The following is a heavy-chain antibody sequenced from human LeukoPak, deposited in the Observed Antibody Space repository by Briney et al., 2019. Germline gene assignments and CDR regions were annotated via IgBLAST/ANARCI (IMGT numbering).Heavy chain of an antibody. D-gene: IGHD3-22*01. CDR2: MNPNSGNA. CDR1: GYTFTSYD. J-gene: IGHJ6*02. Sequence: GASVKVSCKASGYTFTSYDINWVRQATGQGLEWMGWMNPNSGNAGYAQKFQGRVTMTRNTSISTAYMELSSLRSEDTAVYYCARWLDYYDSRGSLGMDVWGQGTTVTVSS. CDR3: ARWLDYYDSRGSLGMDV. V-gene: IGHV1-8*01.